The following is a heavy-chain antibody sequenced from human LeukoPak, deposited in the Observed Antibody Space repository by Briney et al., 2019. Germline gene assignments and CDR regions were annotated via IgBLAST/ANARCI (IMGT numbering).Heavy chain of an antibody. CDR2: THPSGNS. J-gene: IGHJ5*02. CDR3: ARKAPKKGWFDP. CDR1: GGSNNSYY. V-gene: IGHV4-4*09. Sequence: SEALSLTCTVSGGSNNSYYWSWIRQPPGKGLEWIGYTHPSGNSNYSPSLKSRVTISIDTSRNQFSLKLSSVTAADTAVYYCARKAPKKGWFDPWGQGTLVTVSS.